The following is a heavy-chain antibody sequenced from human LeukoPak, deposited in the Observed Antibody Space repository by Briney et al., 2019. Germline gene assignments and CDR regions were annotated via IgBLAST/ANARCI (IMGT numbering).Heavy chain of an antibody. J-gene: IGHJ3*02. CDR3: ARAYCSSTSCYFRSWGAFDI. CDR2: INPNSGGT. D-gene: IGHD2-2*01. V-gene: IGHV1-2*02. CDR1: GYTFTGYY. Sequence: ASVKVSCKASGYTFTGYYMHWVRQAPGQGLEWMGWINPNSGGTNYAQKFQGRVTMTRDTSISTAYMELSRLRSDDTAVYYCARAYCSSTSCYFRSWGAFDIWGQGTMVTVSS.